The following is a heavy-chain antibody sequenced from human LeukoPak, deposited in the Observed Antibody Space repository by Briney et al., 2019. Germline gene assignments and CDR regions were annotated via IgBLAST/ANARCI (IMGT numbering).Heavy chain of an antibody. J-gene: IGHJ3*02. CDR1: GFTFSSYS. CDR2: ISSSSSYI. CDR3: ASSLGRGEGAFDI. V-gene: IGHV3-21*01. Sequence: GGSLRLSCAASGFTFSSYSMNWVRQAPGEGLEWVSSISSSSSYIYYADSVKGRFTISRDNAKNSLYLQMNSLRAEDTAVYYCASSLGRGEGAFDIWGQGTMVTVSS.